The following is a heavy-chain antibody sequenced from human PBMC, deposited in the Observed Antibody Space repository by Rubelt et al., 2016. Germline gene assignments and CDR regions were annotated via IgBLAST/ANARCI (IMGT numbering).Heavy chain of an antibody. V-gene: IGHV4-34*01. J-gene: IGHJ5*02. CDR1: GGSFSGYY. Sequence: QVQLQQWGAGLLKPSETLSLTCAVYGGSFSGYYWSWIRQPPGKGLEWIGEINHSGSTNYNPSLNSRVTISVDTSKNQFSRKLSSVTAADTAVYYCARTMGYYDSSVAWGQGTLVTVSS. CDR3: ARTMGYYDSSVA. D-gene: IGHD3-22*01. CDR2: INHSGST.